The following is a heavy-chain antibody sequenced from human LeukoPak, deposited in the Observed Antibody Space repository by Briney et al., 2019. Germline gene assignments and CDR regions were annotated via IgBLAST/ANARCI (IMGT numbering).Heavy chain of an antibody. CDR1: GFTFLNYA. CDR3: AKDGGLWVSAHWGDS. J-gene: IGHJ4*02. D-gene: IGHD7-27*01. CDR2: ITTSDGNT. Sequence: GGSLRLSCAASGFTFLNYAMSWVRQAPGKGLEWVSTITTSDGNTYYADSVKGRFTVSRDNSKNTLFLQMNSLRAEDTAVYYCAKDGGLWVSAHWGDSWGRGTLVTVSS. V-gene: IGHV3-23*01.